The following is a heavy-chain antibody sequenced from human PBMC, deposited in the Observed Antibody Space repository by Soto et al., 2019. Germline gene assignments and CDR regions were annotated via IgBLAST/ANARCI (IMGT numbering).Heavy chain of an antibody. V-gene: IGHV1-46*01. Sequence: ASVKVSCKASGYTFTSYYMHWVRQAPGKGLEWMGIINPSGGSISYAQTFQGRGTMTRDKSTSTVYMKLGSLRSGDTAVYYCARAREGVTMVRGALDYSGQGTVVTVSS. CDR2: INPSGGSI. CDR1: GYTFTSYY. J-gene: IGHJ4*02. D-gene: IGHD3-10*01. CDR3: ARAREGVTMVRGALDY.